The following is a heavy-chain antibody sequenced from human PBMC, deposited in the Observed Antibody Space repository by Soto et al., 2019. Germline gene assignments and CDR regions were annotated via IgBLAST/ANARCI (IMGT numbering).Heavy chain of an antibody. Sequence: EVQLVESGGDLVQPGGSLSLSCVASGFTFSNYWMHWVRQAPGKGLEWVSRINSDESSRAYADSVKGRFISSRDNDKNSLSLEMNSLRAEDTAVYYCERGIDFYFDLWGRGTLVTVSS. CDR3: ERGIDFYFDL. V-gene: IGHV3-74*01. J-gene: IGHJ2*01. CDR1: GFTFSNYW. CDR2: INSDESSR.